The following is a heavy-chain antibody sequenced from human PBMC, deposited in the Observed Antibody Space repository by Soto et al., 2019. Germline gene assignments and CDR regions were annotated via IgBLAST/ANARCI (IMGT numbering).Heavy chain of an antibody. CDR1: GFTFSNAW. Sequence: GGSLRLSCAASGFTFSNAWMSWVRQAPGKGLEWVGRIKSKTDGGTTDYAAPVKGRFTISRDDSKNTLYLQMNSLKTEDTAVYYCARQISSVRWFDPWGQGTLVTVSS. CDR2: IKSKTDGGTT. J-gene: IGHJ5*02. D-gene: IGHD2-2*01. V-gene: IGHV3-15*01. CDR3: ARQISSVRWFDP.